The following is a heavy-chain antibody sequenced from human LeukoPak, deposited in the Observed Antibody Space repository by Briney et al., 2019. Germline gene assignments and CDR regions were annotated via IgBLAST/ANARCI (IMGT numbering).Heavy chain of an antibody. J-gene: IGHJ6*03. V-gene: IGHV4-61*01. Sequence: PSETLSLTCAVSGGSISSDSYYWGWIRQPPGKGLEWIGYIYYSGSTNYNPSLKSRVTISVDTSKNQFSLKLSSVTAADTAVYYCARETSQKGAHYMDVWGKGTTVTISS. D-gene: IGHD3-16*01. CDR1: GGSISSDSYY. CDR2: IYYSGST. CDR3: ARETSQKGAHYMDV.